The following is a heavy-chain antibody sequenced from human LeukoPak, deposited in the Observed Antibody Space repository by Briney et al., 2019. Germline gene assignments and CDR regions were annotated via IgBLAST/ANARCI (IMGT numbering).Heavy chain of an antibody. J-gene: IGHJ3*02. V-gene: IGHV3-74*01. CDR2: INSDGSST. CDR3: ARVRLLWFGELSYHGAFDI. CDR1: GFTLSSYW. Sequence: GGSLRLSCAASGFTLSSYWMHWVRQAPGKGLVWVSRINSDGSSTSYADSVKGRFTISRDNAKNTLYLQMNSLRAEDTAVYYCARVRLLWFGELSYHGAFDIWGQGTMVTVSS. D-gene: IGHD3-10*01.